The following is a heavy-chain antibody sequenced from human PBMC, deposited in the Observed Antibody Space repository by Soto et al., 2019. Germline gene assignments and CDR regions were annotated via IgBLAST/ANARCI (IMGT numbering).Heavy chain of an antibody. J-gene: IGHJ4*02. CDR3: ARVDLHLTGTLGWSLPVDY. V-gene: IGHV1-18*01. CDR1: GYTFTSYG. CDR2: ISAYNGNT. D-gene: IGHD1-20*01. Sequence: QVQLVQSGAEVKKPGASVKVSCKASGYTFTSYGISWVRQAPGQGLEWMGWISAYNGNTNYAQKLQGRVPMTTDTSTSTAYMELRSLRSDDTAVYYCARVDLHLTGTLGWSLPVDYWGQGTLVTVSS.